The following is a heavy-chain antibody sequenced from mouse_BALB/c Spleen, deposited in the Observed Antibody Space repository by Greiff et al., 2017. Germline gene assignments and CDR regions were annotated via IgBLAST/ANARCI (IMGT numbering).Heavy chain of an antibody. Sequence: EVQLQQSGAELVRPGALVKLSCKASGFNIKDYYMHWVKQRPEQGLEWIGWIDPENGNTIYDPKFQGKASITADTSSNTAYLQLSSLTSEDTAVYYCAIGTHFDYWGQGTTLTVSS. CDR3: AIGTHFDY. D-gene: IGHD2-14*01. CDR2: IDPENGNT. J-gene: IGHJ2*01. V-gene: IGHV14-1*02. CDR1: GFNIKDYY.